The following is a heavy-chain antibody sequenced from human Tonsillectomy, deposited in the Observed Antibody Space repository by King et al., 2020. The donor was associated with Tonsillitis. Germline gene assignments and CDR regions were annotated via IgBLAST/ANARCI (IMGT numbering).Heavy chain of an antibody. CDR2: IKSKSAGGTT. CDR1: GFTFSNAW. J-gene: IGHJ4*02. D-gene: IGHD6-6*01. V-gene: IGHV3-15*01. Sequence: VQLVESGGDLVKPGGSLRLSCAASGFTFSNAWMSWARQASGKGLEWVGRIKSKSAGGTTDYAAPVKGRFTISRDDSKNTLYLQMNSLETEDTAVYYCTTDRGIAVRPIFDSWGQGTLVPVSS. CDR3: TTDRGIAVRPIFDS.